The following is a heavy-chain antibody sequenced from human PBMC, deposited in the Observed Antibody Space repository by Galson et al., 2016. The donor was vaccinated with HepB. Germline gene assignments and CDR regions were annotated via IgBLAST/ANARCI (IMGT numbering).Heavy chain of an antibody. J-gene: IGHJ5*02. CDR3: AKDPGGRYYDFWSGGNWFDP. V-gene: IGHV3-9*01. CDR1: GFTFDDYA. CDR2: ISWNSGSI. D-gene: IGHD3-3*01. Sequence: SLRLSCAASGFTFDDYAMHWVRQAPGKGLEWVSGISWNSGSIGYADSVKGRFTISRDNGKNSLYLQMNSLRAEDTALYYCAKDPGGRYYDFWSGGNWFDPWGQGTLVTVSS.